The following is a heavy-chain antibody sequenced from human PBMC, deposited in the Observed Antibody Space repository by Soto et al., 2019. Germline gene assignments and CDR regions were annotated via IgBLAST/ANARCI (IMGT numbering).Heavy chain of an antibody. D-gene: IGHD6-19*01. Sequence: QVKLVQSGAEVKKPVSSGKGSCMASGVTFHNYAINWVRQAPGQGLEWMEGIIPIFGTPNDAPQFLGRITSNADLCTNTVYKELRSLRSEDTSVYYCAKDREVGAGYYYSGMAVWGPPHTVNASS. CDR2: IIPIFGTP. V-gene: IGHV1-69*01. J-gene: IGHJ6*02. CDR3: AKDREVGAGYYYSGMAV. CDR1: GVTFHNYA.